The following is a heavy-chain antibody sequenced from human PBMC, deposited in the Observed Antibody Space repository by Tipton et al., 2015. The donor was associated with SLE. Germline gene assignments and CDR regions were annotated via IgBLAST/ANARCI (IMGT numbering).Heavy chain of an antibody. Sequence: SLRLSCAASGFTFSSYAMSWVRQAPGKGLEWVAVIWNDGSNKHYADSVKGRFTISRDNSKSTLYLQMNSLRAEDTAVYYCARAMDVWGKGTTVTVSS. CDR1: GFTFSSYA. CDR3: ARAMDV. J-gene: IGHJ6*04. CDR2: IWNDGSNK. V-gene: IGHV3-33*08.